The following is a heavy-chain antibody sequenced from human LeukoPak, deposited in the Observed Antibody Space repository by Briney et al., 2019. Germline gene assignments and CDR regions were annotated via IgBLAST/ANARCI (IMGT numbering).Heavy chain of an antibody. CDR1: GGSFSGYY. V-gene: IGHV4-34*01. CDR3: ARLIYGDCVYYYYYYMDV. CDR2: INHSGST. Sequence: SETLSLTCAVYGGSFSGYYWSWIRQPPGKGLEWIGEINHSGSTNYNPSLKSRVTISVDTSKNQFSLKLSSVTAADTAVYYCARLIYGDCVYYYYYYMDVWGKGTTVTISS. D-gene: IGHD4-17*01. J-gene: IGHJ6*03.